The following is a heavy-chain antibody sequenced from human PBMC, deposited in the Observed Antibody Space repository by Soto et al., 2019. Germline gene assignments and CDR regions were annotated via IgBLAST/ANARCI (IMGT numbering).Heavy chain of an antibody. J-gene: IGHJ4*02. CDR2: INPSGDS. CDR3: ARDWELGY. D-gene: IGHD1-7*01. CDR1: GYTFTNYY. Sequence: GASVKVSCKASGYTFTNYYMHWVRQAPGQGPEWMATINPSGDSTHAQKFQGRVTVTRDTSTSTVYMELSSLRSDDTAVYYCARDWELGYWGQGTLVTVSS. V-gene: IGHV1-46*01.